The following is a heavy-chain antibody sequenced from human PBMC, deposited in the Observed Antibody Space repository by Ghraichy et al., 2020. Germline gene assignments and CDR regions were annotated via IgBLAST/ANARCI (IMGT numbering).Heavy chain of an antibody. D-gene: IGHD2-15*01. V-gene: IGHV1-8*03. Sequence: ASVKVSCKASGYTFINYDINWVRQATGQGPEWMGWMNPNSGTTDYATKFRGRVNITRDTSIRTAYMDLSSLRSEDTAVYYCTIGLLLVVPGGVGMDVWGQGTTVTVSS. CDR3: TIGLLLVVPGGVGMDV. J-gene: IGHJ6*02. CDR2: MNPNSGTT. CDR1: GYTFINYD.